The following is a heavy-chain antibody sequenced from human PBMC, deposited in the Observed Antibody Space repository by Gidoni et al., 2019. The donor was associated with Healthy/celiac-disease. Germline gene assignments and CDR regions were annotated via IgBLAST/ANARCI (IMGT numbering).Heavy chain of an antibody. CDR1: GYTFTGSY. D-gene: IGHD6-19*01. V-gene: IGHV1-2*04. J-gene: IGHJ4*02. CDR2: INPNSGGT. Sequence: QVQLVQSGAEVQKPGASVKVSCKASGYTFTGSYMHWVRQAPGQGLAWMGWINPNSGGTNYAQKFQGWVTMTRDTSISTAYMELSRLRSDDTAVYYCARDRSSGWYGVYYFDYWGQGTLVTVSS. CDR3: ARDRSSGWYGVYYFDY.